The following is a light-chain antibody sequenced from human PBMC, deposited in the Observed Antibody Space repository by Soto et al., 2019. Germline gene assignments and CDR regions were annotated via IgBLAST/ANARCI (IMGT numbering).Light chain of an antibody. CDR2: GAS. V-gene: IGKV1-12*01. J-gene: IGKJ4*01. CDR1: QGINNW. Sequence: DIQMTQSPSSVSASVGDRVTITCRASQGINNWLAWYQQKPGKAPMLLISGASNLHSGVPSRFSGSGSGTDFTLTINSLQPEDFATYYCQQANNFPRTFGGGTKVELK. CDR3: QQANNFPRT.